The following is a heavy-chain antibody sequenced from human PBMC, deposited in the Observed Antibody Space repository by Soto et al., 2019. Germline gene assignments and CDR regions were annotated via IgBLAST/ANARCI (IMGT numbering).Heavy chain of an antibody. Sequence: SETLSLTCTVSGGSISSGGYYWSWIRQHPGKGLEWIGYIYYSGSTYYNPSLKSRVTISVDTSKNQFSLKLSSVTAADTAVYYCARNCDDYYYGMDVWGQGTTVTVSS. CDR3: ARNCDDYYYGMDV. D-gene: IGHD1-1*01. V-gene: IGHV4-31*03. CDR1: GGSISSGGYY. J-gene: IGHJ6*02. CDR2: IYYSGST.